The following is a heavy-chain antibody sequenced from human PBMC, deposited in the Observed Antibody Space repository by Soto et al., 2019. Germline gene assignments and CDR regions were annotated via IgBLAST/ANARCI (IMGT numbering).Heavy chain of an antibody. CDR3: AKEDRITGTADFDY. Sequence: GGSLRLSCAASGFTFSSYAMSWVRQAPGKGLEWVSAISGSGGSTYYVDSVKGRFTISRDNSKNTLYLQMNSLRAEDTVVYYCAKEDRITGTADFDYWGQGTLVTVSS. D-gene: IGHD1-7*01. CDR1: GFTFSSYA. CDR2: ISGSGGST. J-gene: IGHJ4*02. V-gene: IGHV3-23*01.